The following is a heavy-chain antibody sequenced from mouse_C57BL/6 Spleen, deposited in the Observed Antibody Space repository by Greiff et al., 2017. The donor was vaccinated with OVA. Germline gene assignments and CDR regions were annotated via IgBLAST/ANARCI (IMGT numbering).Heavy chain of an antibody. CDR1: EYEFPSHD. Sequence: EVQLVESGGGLVQPGESLKLSCESNEYEFPSHDMSWVRKTPEKRLELVAAINSDGGSTSYPDTMESRLIISRDNTTKTLYLQMSSLRSEDTALYYCARQAVEGYFDVWGTGTTVTVSS. J-gene: IGHJ1*03. CDR3: ARQAVEGYFDV. CDR2: INSDGGST. V-gene: IGHV5-2*01. D-gene: IGHD1-1*01.